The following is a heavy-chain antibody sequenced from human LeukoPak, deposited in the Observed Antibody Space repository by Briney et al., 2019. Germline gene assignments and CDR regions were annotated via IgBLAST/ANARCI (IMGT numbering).Heavy chain of an antibody. Sequence: GGSLRLSCAASAFTFSTYWMHWVRQAPGKGLVWVSRINSDGSSTTYAASVKGRFTISRDNANNTLYLQMNSLRVEDTAVYYCARGRYYGMDVWGQGNTVTVSS. CDR1: AFTFSTYW. CDR2: INSDGSST. V-gene: IGHV3-74*01. CDR3: ARGRYYGMDV. J-gene: IGHJ6*02.